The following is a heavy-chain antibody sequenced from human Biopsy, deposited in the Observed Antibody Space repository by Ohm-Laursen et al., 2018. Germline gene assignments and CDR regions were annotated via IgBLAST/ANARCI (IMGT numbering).Heavy chain of an antibody. J-gene: IGHJ6*02. V-gene: IGHV4-4*09. D-gene: IGHD2-15*01. CDR3: ARMDCSGGSCHYYSYGMDV. Sequence: SETLSLTCTVSGVSITAYYWSWIRQPPGKGLECIGNIHHSRSTNYNPSLKSRLTISVDTSKNQFSPKLSSVTAADTAVYYCARMDCSGGSCHYYSYGMDVWGQGTTVTVSS. CDR1: GVSITAYY. CDR2: IHHSRST.